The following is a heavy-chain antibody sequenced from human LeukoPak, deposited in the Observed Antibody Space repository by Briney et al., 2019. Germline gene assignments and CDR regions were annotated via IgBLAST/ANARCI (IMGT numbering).Heavy chain of an antibody. CDR3: ARDPSFWSGYSLGY. Sequence: ASVKVSCKASGYTFTGYYMHWVRQAPAQGLEWMGWINPNSGGTNYAQKFQGRVTITRDTSISTAYMELSRLRSDDTAVYYCARDPSFWSGYSLGYWGQGTLVTVSS. J-gene: IGHJ4*02. D-gene: IGHD3-3*01. V-gene: IGHV1-2*02. CDR1: GYTFTGYY. CDR2: INPNSGGT.